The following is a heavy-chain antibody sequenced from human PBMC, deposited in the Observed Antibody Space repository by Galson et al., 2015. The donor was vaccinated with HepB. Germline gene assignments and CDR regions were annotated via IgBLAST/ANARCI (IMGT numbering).Heavy chain of an antibody. D-gene: IGHD6-13*01. V-gene: IGHV1-18*01. J-gene: IGHJ4*02. CDR2: ISAYNGNT. CDR3: AREMRDSSSWYFREFRPLDY. Sequence: SVKVSCKASGYTFTSYGISWVRQAPGQGLEWMGWISAYNGNTNYAQKLQGRVTMTTDTSTSTAYMELRSLRSDDTAVYYCAREMRDSSSWYFREFRPLDYWGQGTLVTVSS. CDR1: GYTFTSYG.